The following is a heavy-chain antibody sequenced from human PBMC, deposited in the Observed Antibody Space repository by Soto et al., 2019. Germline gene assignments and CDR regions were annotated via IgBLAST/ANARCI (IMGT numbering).Heavy chain of an antibody. J-gene: IGHJ4*02. V-gene: IGHV3-53*02. CDR1: GFTVSSNY. Sequence: EVQLVETGGGLIQPGGSLRLSCAASGFTVSSNYMSWVRQAPGKGLEWVSVIYSGGSTYYADSVKGRFTISRDNSKNTLYLQMNSLRAEDTAVYYCAGHPRIAAAGPLFDYWGQGTLVTVSS. CDR2: IYSGGST. D-gene: IGHD6-13*01. CDR3: AGHPRIAAAGPLFDY.